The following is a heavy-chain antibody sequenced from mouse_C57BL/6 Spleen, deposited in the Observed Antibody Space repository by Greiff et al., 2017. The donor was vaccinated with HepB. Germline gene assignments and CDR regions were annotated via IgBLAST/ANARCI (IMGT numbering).Heavy chain of an antibody. V-gene: IGHV1-4*01. CDR3: ARPYYDYDGLYYFDY. CDR2: INPSSGYT. Sequence: VKLQESGAELARPGASVKMSCKASGYTFTSYTMHWVKQRPGQGLEWIGYINPSSGYTKYNQKFKDKATLTADKSSSTAYMQLSSLTSEDSAVYYCARPYYDYDGLYYFDYWGQGTTLTVSS. J-gene: IGHJ2*01. D-gene: IGHD2-4*01. CDR1: GYTFTSYT.